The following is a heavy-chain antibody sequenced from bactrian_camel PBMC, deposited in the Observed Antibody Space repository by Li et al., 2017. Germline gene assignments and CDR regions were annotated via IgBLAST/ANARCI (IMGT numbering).Heavy chain of an antibody. CDR1: GFTFSTYD. J-gene: IGHJ4*01. CDR2: INSRGEST. Sequence: DVQLVESGGGSVQVGETLRLSCAASGFTFSTYDMSWVRRAPGKGLEWVAGINSRGESTYYGDSVKGRFTSSRDNAKNTLYLQMDTLEPEDTAMYYCAVDLDCAGPWESSYHGQGTQVTVS. V-gene: IGHV3S40*01. D-gene: IGHD1*01.